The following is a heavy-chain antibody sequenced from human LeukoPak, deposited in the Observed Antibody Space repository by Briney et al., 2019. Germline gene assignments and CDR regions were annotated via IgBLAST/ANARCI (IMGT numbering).Heavy chain of an antibody. CDR1: GGSISRSY. D-gene: IGHD6-6*01. V-gene: IGHV4-4*07. J-gene: IGHJ4*02. CDR2: IYTSGST. Sequence: PSETLSLTCTVSGGSISRSYWSWMPQPAGKGLEWIGRIYTSGSTNYNPSLKSRVTMSVDTSKNQFSLKLSSVTAATTAVYYWARAGSLAAPVDYWGQGTLVTVSS. CDR3: ARAGSLAAPVDY.